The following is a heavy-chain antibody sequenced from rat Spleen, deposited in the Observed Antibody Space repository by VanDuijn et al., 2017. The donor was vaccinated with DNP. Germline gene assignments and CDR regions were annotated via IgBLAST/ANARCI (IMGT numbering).Heavy chain of an antibody. J-gene: IGHJ1*01. Sequence: QVQLEESGPGLMQPSETLSLTCTVSGFSLAVNGVGWVRQPLGKGLVWLGTIWTGGSTNYNSAVHSRLSISRDTSKSQVFLQMTSLQPEDSGTYYCARHSPRRVWGNFDFWGPGTMVTVSS. CDR1: GFSLAVNG. CDR3: ARHSPRRVWGNFDF. V-gene: IGHV2-72*01. CDR2: IWTGGST. D-gene: IGHD1-11*01.